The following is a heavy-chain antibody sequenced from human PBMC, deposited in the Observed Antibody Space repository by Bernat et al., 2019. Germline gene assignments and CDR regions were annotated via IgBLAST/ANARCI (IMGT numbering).Heavy chain of an antibody. CDR1: GFTVSSNY. CDR2: IYSGGST. V-gene: IGHV3-66*01. Sequence: EVQLVESGGGLVQPGGSLRLSCAASGFTVSSNYMSWVRQAPGKGLEWVSVIYSGGSTYYADSVKGRFTISRDNSKNTLYLQMNSLRAEDTAVYYCARDNYDSSGSGMDVWAKGPRSPSP. J-gene: IGHJ6*02. CDR3: ARDNYDSSGSGMDV. D-gene: IGHD3-22*01.